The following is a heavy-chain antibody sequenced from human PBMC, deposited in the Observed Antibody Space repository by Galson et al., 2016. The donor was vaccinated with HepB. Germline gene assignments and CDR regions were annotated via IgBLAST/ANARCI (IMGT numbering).Heavy chain of an antibody. J-gene: IGHJ4*02. CDR2: IKQDGSEK. CDR3: VSRRHIAADGVD. CDR1: GFSFSDYW. V-gene: IGHV3-7*02. D-gene: IGHD6-13*01. Sequence: SLRLSCAASGFSFSDYWMTWVRQAPGKGLEWVANIKQDGSEKYYVDSVKGRFTISRDNAKISLYLQMNSLRAEDTAISYCVSRRHIAADGVDWGQGILVTVS.